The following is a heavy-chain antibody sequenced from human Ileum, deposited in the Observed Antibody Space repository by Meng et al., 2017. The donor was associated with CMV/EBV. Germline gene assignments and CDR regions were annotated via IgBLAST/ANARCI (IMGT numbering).Heavy chain of an antibody. CDR1: GGSFSGYY. V-gene: IGHV4-34*01. J-gene: IGHJ4*02. Sequence: CAVYGGSFSGYYWTWIRQPPGKGLEWIGEINHSGSTNYNPSLKSRVTISVDASKNQFSLKLSSVTAADTAVYYCARGGFRYGSGSYGYWGQGTLVTVSS. CDR2: INHSGST. D-gene: IGHD3-10*01. CDR3: ARGGFRYGSGSYGY.